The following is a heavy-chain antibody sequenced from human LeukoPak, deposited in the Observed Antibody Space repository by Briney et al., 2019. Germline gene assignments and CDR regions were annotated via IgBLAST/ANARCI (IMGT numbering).Heavy chain of an antibody. CDR1: GFTFSGYW. CDR2: LNSEGSWT. CDR3: AREVGATYFDY. V-gene: IGHV3-74*01. D-gene: IGHD1-26*01. J-gene: IGHJ4*02. Sequence: GGSLRLSCAASGFTFSGYWMHWVRQTPGKGLVWVSRLNSEGSWTNYADSVKGRFTISRDNAKNTLYLQMNSLRAEDTAVYYCAREVGATYFDYWGQGTLVTVSS.